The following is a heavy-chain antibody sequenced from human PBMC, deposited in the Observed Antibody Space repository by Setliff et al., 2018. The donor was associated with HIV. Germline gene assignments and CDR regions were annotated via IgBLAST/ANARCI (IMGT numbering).Heavy chain of an antibody. Sequence: SETLSLTCTVSGASISDGTFYWSWIRQPAVKGLEWIGHLYIRTGTTNYSPSLSGRVTITLDTSNNRFSLSPSSVTAADTAVYFCARSQETSVAATEIWGQGTMVTVSS. J-gene: IGHJ3*02. CDR1: GASISDGTFY. V-gene: IGHV4-61*09. CDR2: LYIRTGTT. D-gene: IGHD2-15*01. CDR3: ARSQETSVAATEI.